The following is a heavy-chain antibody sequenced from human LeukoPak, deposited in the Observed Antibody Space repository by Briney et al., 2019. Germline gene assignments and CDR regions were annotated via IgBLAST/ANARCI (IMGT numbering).Heavy chain of an antibody. V-gene: IGHV3-33*01. CDR2: IWFDGSKT. CDR1: GFTFSNYG. Sequence: GGSLRLSCTASGFTFSNYGMHGVGQAPCKGLEWVAVIWFDGSKTDSADSVKGRFTISRDNSTNTLYLQMNTLRAEDTAVYYCARDAYGDNGFGGGIDVWGKGTTVAVSS. D-gene: IGHD4-17*01. CDR3: ARDAYGDNGFGGGIDV. J-gene: IGHJ6*04.